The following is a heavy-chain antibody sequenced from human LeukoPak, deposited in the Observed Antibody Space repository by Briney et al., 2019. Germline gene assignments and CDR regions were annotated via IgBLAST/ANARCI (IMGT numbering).Heavy chain of an antibody. CDR2: IYYRGNT. D-gene: IGHD3-10*01. CDR3: ARHVIVRYYGSGSYYNYFDS. CDR1: GDSVSIYY. Sequence: PSETLSLTCTVSGDSVSIYYWSWIRQPPGKGLEWIGYIYYRGNTNYNPSLKSRVTISVDTSKNQFSLKLSSVTAADTAVYYCARHVIVRYYGSGSYYNYFDSWGQGTLVTVSS. V-gene: IGHV4-59*08. J-gene: IGHJ4*02.